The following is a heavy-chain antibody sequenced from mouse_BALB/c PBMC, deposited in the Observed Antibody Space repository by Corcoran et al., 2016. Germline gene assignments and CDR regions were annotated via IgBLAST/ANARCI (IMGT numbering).Heavy chain of an antibody. J-gene: IGHJ4*01. CDR2: INTYTGEP. CDR3: AREPYAMDY. V-gene: IGHV9-1*02. Sequence: VLLQQSGPELKKPGETVKISCKASGYTFTNYGMNWVKQAPGKGLKWMGWINTYTGEPTYADDFKGRFAFSLETSASTAYLQINNLKNEDMATYFCAREPYAMDYWGQGTSVTVSS. CDR1: GYTFTNYG.